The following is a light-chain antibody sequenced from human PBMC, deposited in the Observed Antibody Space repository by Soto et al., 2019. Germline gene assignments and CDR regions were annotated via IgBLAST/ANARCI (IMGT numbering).Light chain of an antibody. CDR1: STDVGGYNY. V-gene: IGLV2-14*01. CDR3: SSYTSSSTLVYV. J-gene: IGLJ1*01. Sequence: QSALTQPASVSGSPGQSITISCTGTSTDVGGYNYVSWYQQHPGKAPKLMIYEVSNRPSGVSNRSSGSKSGNTSSLTISGLQAEDEADYYCSSYTSSSTLVYVFGTGTKLTVL. CDR2: EVS.